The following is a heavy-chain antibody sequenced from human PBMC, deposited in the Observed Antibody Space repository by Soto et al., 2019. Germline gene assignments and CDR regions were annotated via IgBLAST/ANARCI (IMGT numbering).Heavy chain of an antibody. CDR3: AIVSNSENYGDY. CDR2: ISSSGAHI. D-gene: IGHD1-26*01. Sequence: PGGSLRLSCAASGFTFSSYAMTWFRQVPGMGLDWVSSISSSGAHIYYEDSVKGRFTISRDNSKNTLYLQMNSLRAEDTAIYYCAIVSNSENYGDYWGRGTLVTVSS. CDR1: GFTFSSYA. J-gene: IGHJ4*02. V-gene: IGHV3-23*01.